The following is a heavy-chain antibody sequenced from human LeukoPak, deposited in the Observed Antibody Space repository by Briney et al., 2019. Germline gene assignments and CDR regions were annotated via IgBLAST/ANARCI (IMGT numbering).Heavy chain of an antibody. CDR3: ARDRIVVVPAAPDAFDI. J-gene: IGHJ3*02. Sequence: GGSLRLSCAASGFTFSSYSMNWVRQAPGKGLERVSSISSSSSYIYYADSVKGRFTISRDNAKNSLYLQMNSLRAEDTAVYYCARDRIVVVPAAPDAFDIWGQGTMVTVSS. V-gene: IGHV3-21*01. CDR1: GFTFSSYS. CDR2: ISSSSSYI. D-gene: IGHD2-2*01.